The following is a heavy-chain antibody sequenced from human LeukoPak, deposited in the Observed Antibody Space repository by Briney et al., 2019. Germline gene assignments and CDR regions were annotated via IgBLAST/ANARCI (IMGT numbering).Heavy chain of an antibody. CDR2: ISSSGSTI. CDR1: GFTFSDYY. V-gene: IGHV3-11*01. CDR3: ARDQAYYYYGMDV. Sequence: GGSPRLSCAASGFTFSDYYMSWIRQAPGKGLEWVSYISSSGSTIYYADSVKGRFTISRDNAKNSLYLQMNSLRAEDTAVYYCARDQAYYYYGMDVWGQGTTVTVSS. J-gene: IGHJ6*02.